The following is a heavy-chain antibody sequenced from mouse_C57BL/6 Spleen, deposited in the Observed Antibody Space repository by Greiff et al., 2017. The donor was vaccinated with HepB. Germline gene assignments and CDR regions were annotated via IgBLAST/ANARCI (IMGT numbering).Heavy chain of an antibody. CDR2: ISSGGDYI. J-gene: IGHJ4*01. Sequence: EVKVVESGEGLVKPGGSLKLSCAASGFTFSSYAMSWVRQTPEKRLEWVAYISSGGDYIYYADTVKGRFTISRDNARNTLYLQMSSLKSEDTAMYYCTRDRSTYYAMDYWGQGTSVTVSS. V-gene: IGHV5-9-1*02. CDR1: GFTFSSYA. D-gene: IGHD5-1*01. CDR3: TRDRSTYYAMDY.